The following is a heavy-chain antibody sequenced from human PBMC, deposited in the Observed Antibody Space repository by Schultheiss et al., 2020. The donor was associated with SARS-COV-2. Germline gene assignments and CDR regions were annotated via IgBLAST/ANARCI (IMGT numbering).Heavy chain of an antibody. D-gene: IGHD3-10*01. CDR3: ARDGRGGFGDY. V-gene: IGHV4-59*01. CDR1: GASISNFY. J-gene: IGHJ4*02. Sequence: SETLSLTCTVSGASISNFYWSWIRQPPGKGLEWIGFFHYSGSTNYNPSLKSRVTMSIDTSKNQFSLKLRSVTAADTAVYYCARDGRGGFGDYWGQGTLVTVSS. CDR2: FHYSGST.